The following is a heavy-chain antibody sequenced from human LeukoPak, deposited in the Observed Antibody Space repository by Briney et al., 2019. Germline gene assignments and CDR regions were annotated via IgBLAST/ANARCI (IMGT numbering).Heavy chain of an antibody. Sequence: ASVKVSCKASRYTFTSYYMHWVRQAPGQGLEWMGIINPSGGRTSYAQKFQGRVTMTRDTSTSTVYMELSSLRSDDTAVYYCARAINNKGYCTNGVCSQGFDYWGQGTLVTVSS. J-gene: IGHJ4*02. CDR2: INPSGGRT. V-gene: IGHV1-46*01. CDR3: ARAINNKGYCTNGVCSQGFDY. CDR1: RYTFTSYY. D-gene: IGHD2-8*01.